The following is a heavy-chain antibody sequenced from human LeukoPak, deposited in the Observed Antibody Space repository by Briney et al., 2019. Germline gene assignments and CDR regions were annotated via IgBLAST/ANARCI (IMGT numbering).Heavy chain of an antibody. J-gene: IGHJ4*02. D-gene: IGHD2-21*01. Sequence: GGSLRLSCAAPGFTFSSYGMSWVRQAPGKGLEWVSAISGRGGSTYYADSVKGRFTTSRDNSKNTLYLQISSVSAEDTAVYYCAKEDHCGKPAYDYWGQGTLVTVSS. V-gene: IGHV3-23*01. CDR3: AKEDHCGKPAYDY. CDR2: ISGRGGST. CDR1: GFTFSSYG.